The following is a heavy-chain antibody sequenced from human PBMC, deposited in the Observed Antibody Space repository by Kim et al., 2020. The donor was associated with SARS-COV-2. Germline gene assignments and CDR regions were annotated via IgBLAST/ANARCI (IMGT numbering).Heavy chain of an antibody. Sequence: SETLSLTCAVFGGSISNNNWWSWVRQSPGKGLEWIGEIYHSGTTNYNPSLRSRVTISVDKSKNHFSLELTSVTAADTAVYFCATASPCIWCFDLNQWGQGTLVTVSS. V-gene: IGHV4-4*02. CDR3: ATASPCIWCFDLNQ. J-gene: IGHJ4*02. D-gene: IGHD2-15*01. CDR1: GGSISNNNW. CDR2: IYHSGTT.